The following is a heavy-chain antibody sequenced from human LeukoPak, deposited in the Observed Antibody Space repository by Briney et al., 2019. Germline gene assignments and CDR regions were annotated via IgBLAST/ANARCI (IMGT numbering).Heavy chain of an antibody. CDR1: GDSVPSNSAA. J-gene: IGHJ6*02. D-gene: IGHD1-14*01. CDR3: TRGDTPGGIYYYGMDV. CDR2: TYYRSRWFN. V-gene: IGHV6-1*01. Sequence: SQTLSLTCAVSGDSVPSNSAAWNWIRQSPSRGLEWLGRTYYRSRWFNDYALSVKSRIIVRPDTSKNHFSLQLNSVTPEDTAVYYCTRGDTPGGIYYYGMDVWGQGTAVTVSS.